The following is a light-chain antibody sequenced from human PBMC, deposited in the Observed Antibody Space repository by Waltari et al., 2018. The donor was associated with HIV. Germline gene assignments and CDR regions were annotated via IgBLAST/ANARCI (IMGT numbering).Light chain of an antibody. CDR2: GNS. CDR3: QSYDSSLSVWV. CDR1: TCPIVAGHG. Sequence: QSVLTQPPSASGAPGQRVPIFCNRGTCPIVAGHGVPWDQQLPGTAPKLLIYGNSNRPSGVPDRFSGSKSGTSASLAITGLLAEDEADFYYQSYDSSLSVWVFGGGTKLTVL. J-gene: IGLJ3*02. V-gene: IGLV1-40*01.